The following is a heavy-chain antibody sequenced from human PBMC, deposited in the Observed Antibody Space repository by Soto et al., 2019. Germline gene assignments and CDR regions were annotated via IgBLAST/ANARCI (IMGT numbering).Heavy chain of an antibody. Sequence: GGSRRLSCESAGFAFTKAYMSWVRQAPGKGLEWVGRIKSKGDGETTDYAAPVEGRFTVSRDDSKNTLYLHMSSLETEDTAVYFCTHDQGPAWGGYFFDNWGQGALVPVSS. CDR3: THDQGPAWGGYFFDN. CDR2: IKSKGDGETT. V-gene: IGHV3-15*07. D-gene: IGHD7-27*01. CDR1: GFAFTKAY. J-gene: IGHJ4*02.